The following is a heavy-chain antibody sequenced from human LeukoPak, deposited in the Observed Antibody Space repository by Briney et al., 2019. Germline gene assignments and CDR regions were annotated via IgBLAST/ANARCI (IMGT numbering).Heavy chain of an antibody. D-gene: IGHD5-12*01. V-gene: IGHV4-34*01. J-gene: IGHJ4*02. CDR3: ARDEEYSGYVI. CDR1: GDSFSAYY. Sequence: PSETLSLTCAVYGDSFSAYYWSWIRQPPGKGLEWIGEISQSGRTGYNPSLESRVTISIDMSNNQISLKLSSVTAADTAVYYCARDEEYSGYVIWGQGTLVTVSS. CDR2: ISQSGRT.